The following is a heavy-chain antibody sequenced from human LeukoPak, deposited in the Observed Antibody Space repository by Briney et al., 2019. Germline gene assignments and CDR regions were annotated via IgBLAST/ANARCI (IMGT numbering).Heavy chain of an antibody. J-gene: IGHJ4*02. CDR1: GFTFSSYE. Sequence: GGSLRLSCAACGFTFSSYELNWVRQAPARGLDGVAYISSSGSTIYYADSVKGRFTISRDNAKNSLYLQMNSLRAEDTAVYYCARVGWVGGIDYWGQGTLVTVSS. V-gene: IGHV3-48*03. CDR2: ISSSGSTI. D-gene: IGHD3-10*01. CDR3: ARVGWVGGIDY.